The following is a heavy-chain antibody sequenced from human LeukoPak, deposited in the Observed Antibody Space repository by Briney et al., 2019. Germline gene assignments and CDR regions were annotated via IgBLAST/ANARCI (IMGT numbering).Heavy chain of an antibody. D-gene: IGHD6-19*01. J-gene: IGHJ4*02. Sequence: GGSLRLSCAASGFTFSSYAMHWVRQAPGKGLEWVAVISYDGSNKYYADSVKGRFTISRDNSKNTLYLQMNSPRAEDTAVYYCARSFSSGWYDGYYFDYWGQGTLVTVSS. CDR2: ISYDGSNK. CDR3: ARSFSSGWYDGYYFDY. CDR1: GFTFSSYA. V-gene: IGHV3-30*04.